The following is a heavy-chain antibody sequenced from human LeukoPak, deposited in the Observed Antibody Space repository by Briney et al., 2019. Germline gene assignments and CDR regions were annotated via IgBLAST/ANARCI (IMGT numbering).Heavy chain of an antibody. J-gene: IGHJ4*02. CDR1: GFSFSTYD. CDR3: AKKPATIKFPFDI. CDR2: ISTTGGYT. V-gene: IGHV3-23*01. Sequence: GGSLRLSCVGSGFSFSTYDMGWARQTPGKGLEWVSAISTTGGYTEDADSVKGRFTISRDNSQNTLFLQMHSLRAEDTAVYYCAKKPATIKFPFDIGGQGPLVTVSS. D-gene: IGHD5-24*01.